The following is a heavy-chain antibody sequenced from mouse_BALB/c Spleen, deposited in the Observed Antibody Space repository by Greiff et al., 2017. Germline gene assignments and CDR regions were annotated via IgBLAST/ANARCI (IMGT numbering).Heavy chain of an antibody. CDR2: IYPGNVNT. CDR3: ARGNGNWYFDV. CDR1: GYTFQSYY. D-gene: IGHD2-1*01. J-gene: IGHJ1*01. V-gene: IGHV1S56*01. Sequence: QVQLQQSGPELVKPGASGRISSKASGYTFQSYYIHGVKQRPGQGLEGIGWIYPGNVNTKYNEKFKGKATLTADKSSSTAYMQLSSLTSEDSAVYFCARGNGNWYFDVWGAGTTVTVSS.